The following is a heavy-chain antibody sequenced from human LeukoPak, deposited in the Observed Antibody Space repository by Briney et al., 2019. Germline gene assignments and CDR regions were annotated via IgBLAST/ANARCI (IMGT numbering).Heavy chain of an antibody. CDR3: ARETDSNWFDP. J-gene: IGHJ5*02. CDR2: IKTDGSEK. CDR1: GFTFSNYW. Sequence: GGSLRLSCEGSGFTFSNYWMGWVRQAPGKGLQWVANIKTDGSEKYYVDSVKGRFTISRDNAKNSLYLQMNSLRAEDTAVYYCARETDSNWFDPWGQGTLVTVSS. D-gene: IGHD2-21*02. V-gene: IGHV3-7*01.